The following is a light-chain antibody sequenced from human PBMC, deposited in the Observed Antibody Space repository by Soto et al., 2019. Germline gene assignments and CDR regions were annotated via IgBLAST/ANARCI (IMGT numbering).Light chain of an antibody. J-gene: IGLJ1*01. CDR2: DVS. CDR1: SSDVGYYNY. Sequence: QSALTQPASVSGSPGQSITISCTGTSSDVGYYNYVSWYQHHPGKAPKLMIYDVSNRPSGVSNRFSGSKSDNTASLTISGLQAEDEADYYCSSYTSTPYVFGTGTKVTVL. CDR3: SSYTSTPYV. V-gene: IGLV2-14*03.